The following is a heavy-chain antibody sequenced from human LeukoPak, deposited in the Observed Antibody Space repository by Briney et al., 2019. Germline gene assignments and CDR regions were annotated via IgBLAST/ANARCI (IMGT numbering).Heavy chain of an antibody. CDR2: IYYSGST. J-gene: IGHJ5*02. CDR1: GGSISSYY. V-gene: IGHV4-59*01. CDR3: ARDRGLYSSSWYPRFDP. D-gene: IGHD6-13*01. Sequence: SETLSLTCTVSGGSISSYYWSWIRQPPGKGLEWIGCIYYSGSTNYNPSLKSRVTISVDTSKNQFSLKLSSVTAADTAVYYCARDRGLYSSSWYPRFDPWGQGTLVTVSS.